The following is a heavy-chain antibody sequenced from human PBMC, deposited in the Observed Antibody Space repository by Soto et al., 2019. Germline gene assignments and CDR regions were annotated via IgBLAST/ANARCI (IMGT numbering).Heavy chain of an antibody. D-gene: IGHD1-26*01. CDR1: GFTFSSYA. J-gene: IGHJ6*04. V-gene: IGHV3-23*01. CDR2: ISGSGGST. CDR3: AKQRGWEYYYGTEG. Sequence: WGSLRLSCAASGFTFSSYAMSWVRQAPGKGLEWVSAISGSGGSTYYADSVKGRFTISRDNSKNTLYLQMNSLRAEDTAVYYCAKQRGWEYYYGTEGSGNGNTVTVSA.